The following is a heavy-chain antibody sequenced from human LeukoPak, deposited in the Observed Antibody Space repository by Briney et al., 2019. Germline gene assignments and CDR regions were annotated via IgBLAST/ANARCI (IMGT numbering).Heavy chain of an antibody. J-gene: IGHJ3*02. D-gene: IGHD6-19*01. V-gene: IGHV1-69*13. Sequence: SVKVSCKASGGTFSSYAISWERQAPGQGLEWMGGIIPIFGTANYAQKFQGRVTITADESTSTAYMELSSLRSEDTAVYYCARRGYSSGWYGAFDIWGQGTMVTVSS. CDR2: IIPIFGTA. CDR3: ARRGYSSGWYGAFDI. CDR1: GGTFSSYA.